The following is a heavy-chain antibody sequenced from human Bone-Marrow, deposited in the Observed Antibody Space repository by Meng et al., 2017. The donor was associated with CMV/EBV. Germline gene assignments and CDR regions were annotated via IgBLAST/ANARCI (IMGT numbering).Heavy chain of an antibody. J-gene: IGHJ4*02. V-gene: IGHV1-69*10. CDR3: VRDRLYSSSWSQFFDF. CDR1: DSVSSYA. D-gene: IGHD6-13*01. CDR2: NNHVLDIA. Sequence: DSVSSYASSWVRQATGQGLEWKGGNNHVLDIANYAQKFQGRVKITADKSTSTAYMELRSLSSEDTAMYYCVRDRLYSSSWSQFFDFWGQGTLVTVSS.